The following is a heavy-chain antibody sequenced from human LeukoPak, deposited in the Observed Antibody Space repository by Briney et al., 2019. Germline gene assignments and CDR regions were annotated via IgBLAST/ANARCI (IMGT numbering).Heavy chain of an antibody. CDR1: GYTFTSYG. J-gene: IGHJ4*02. D-gene: IGHD5-12*01. Sequence: EASVKASCKASGYTFTSYGISWVRQAPGQGLEWMGWISAYNGNTNYAQKLQGRVTMTTDTSTSTAYMELRSLRSDDTAVYYCARDVYSGYDNLIGGSPGDYWGQGTLVTVSS. V-gene: IGHV1-18*01. CDR2: ISAYNGNT. CDR3: ARDVYSGYDNLIGGSPGDY.